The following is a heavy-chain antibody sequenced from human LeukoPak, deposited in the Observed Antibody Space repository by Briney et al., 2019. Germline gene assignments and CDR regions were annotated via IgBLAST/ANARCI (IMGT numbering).Heavy chain of an antibody. CDR3: ARGGYSSSLGNPFDY. V-gene: IGHV4-59*01. Sequence: SETLSLTCTVSGGSISSYYWSWIRQPPGKGLEWIGYIYYSGSTNYNPSLKSRVTISVDTSKNQFSLKLSSVTAADTAVYYCARGGYSSSLGNPFDYWGQGTLVTVSS. CDR2: IYYSGST. D-gene: IGHD6-6*01. CDR1: GGSISSYY. J-gene: IGHJ4*02.